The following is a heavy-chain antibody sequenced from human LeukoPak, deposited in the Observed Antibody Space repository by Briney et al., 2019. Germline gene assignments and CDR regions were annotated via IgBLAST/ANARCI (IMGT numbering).Heavy chain of an antibody. V-gene: IGHV1-2*06. CDR1: GYTFTNFY. Sequence: ASVKVSCKASGYTFTNFYIHWMRQAPGQGLEWMGRINPNTGGTNFAQKFQDRVTVTRDTSISTAYLELSSLTSGDTAVYHCVTSFDYSDFYWGQGTLVTVS. J-gene: IGHJ4*02. CDR3: VTSFDYSDFY. D-gene: IGHD4-11*01. CDR2: INPNTGGT.